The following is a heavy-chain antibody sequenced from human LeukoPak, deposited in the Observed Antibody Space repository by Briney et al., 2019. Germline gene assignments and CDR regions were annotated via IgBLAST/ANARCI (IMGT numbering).Heavy chain of an antibody. Sequence: SETLSITCTVSGGSVSSGSYYWSWIRQPPGKGLEWIGYIYYRGSTNYNPSLKSRVTISVDTSKNQFSLKLSSVTAADTAVYYCARERRRPTYYYDSSGYYYVWDWGQGTLVTVSS. D-gene: IGHD3-22*01. V-gene: IGHV4-61*01. J-gene: IGHJ4*02. CDR2: IYYRGST. CDR3: ARERRRPTYYYDSSGYYYVWD. CDR1: GGSVSSGSYY.